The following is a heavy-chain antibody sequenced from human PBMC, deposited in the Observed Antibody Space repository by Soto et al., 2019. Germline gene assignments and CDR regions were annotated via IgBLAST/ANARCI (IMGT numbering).Heavy chain of an antibody. CDR1: GFTFSSYD. CDR2: ISHDGRNK. V-gene: IGHV3-30-3*01. CDR3: ARGRRVVTAANIDY. D-gene: IGHD2-21*02. Sequence: QVQLVEAGGGVVQPGRSLRLSCAASGFTFSSYDMHWVRQAPGKGLEWVAVISHDGRNKYYADSVKGRFTISRDNSKNTLSLQMNRLRPEDTAVYYWARGRRVVTAANIDYWGQGTLVTVSS. J-gene: IGHJ4*02.